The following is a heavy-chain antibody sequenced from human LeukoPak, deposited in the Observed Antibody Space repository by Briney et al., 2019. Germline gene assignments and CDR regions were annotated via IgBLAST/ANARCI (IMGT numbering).Heavy chain of an antibody. CDR2: IDSGGSGI. J-gene: IGHJ3*01. V-gene: IGHV3-74*01. Sequence: GGSLRLSCAASGFTFTSYWMHWVRQAPGKGLVWVSRIDSGGSGISYADSVKGRFTISRDNAKNTLYLQMDSLRVEDTAVYYCAQGDSYYDFLLSVWGQGTMVTVSS. D-gene: IGHD3-3*01. CDR1: GFTFTSYW. CDR3: AQGDSYYDFLLSV.